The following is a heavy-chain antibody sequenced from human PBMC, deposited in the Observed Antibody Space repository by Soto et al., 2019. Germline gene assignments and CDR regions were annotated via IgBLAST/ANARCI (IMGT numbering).Heavy chain of an antibody. CDR1: GFTFSNAW. D-gene: IGHD7-27*01. V-gene: IGHV3-15*07. J-gene: IGHJ3*02. CDR2: IKSKTDGGTT. Sequence: GGSLRLSCAASGFTFSNAWMNWVRQAPGKGLEWVGRIKSKTDGGTTDYAAPVKGRFTISRDDSKNTLYLQMNSLKTEDTAVYYCTTAGYPKQHADHWGLNAFDIWGQGTMVTVSS. CDR3: TTAGYPKQHADHWGLNAFDI.